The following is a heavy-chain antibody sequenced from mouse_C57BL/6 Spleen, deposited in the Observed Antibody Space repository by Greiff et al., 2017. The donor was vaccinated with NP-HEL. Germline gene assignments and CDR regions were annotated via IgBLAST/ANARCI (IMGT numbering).Heavy chain of an antibody. CDR2: ISYSGST. Sequence: EVQLQESGPGMVKPSQSLSLTCTVTGYSITSGYDWHWIRHFPGNKLEWMGYISYSGSTNYNPSLKSRISITHDTSKNHFFLKLNSVTTEDTATYYCAREDDYDGDWFAYWGQGTLVTVSA. CDR1: GYSITSGYD. D-gene: IGHD2-4*01. V-gene: IGHV3-1*01. CDR3: AREDDYDGDWFAY. J-gene: IGHJ3*01.